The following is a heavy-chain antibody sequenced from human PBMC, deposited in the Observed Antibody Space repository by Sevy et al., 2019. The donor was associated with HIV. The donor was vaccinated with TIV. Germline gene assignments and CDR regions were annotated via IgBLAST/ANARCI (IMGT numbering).Heavy chain of an antibody. V-gene: IGHV3-23*01. CDR2: ISGSGGST. CDR3: AKDKFYSGGSCCDAFDI. D-gene: IGHD2-15*01. CDR1: GFTFSSYA. Sequence: GGSLRLSCAASGFTFSSYAMSWVRQAPGKGLEWVSAISGSGGSTYYADSVKDRFTISRDNSKNTLYLQMNSLRAEDTAVYYCAKDKFYSGGSCCDAFDIWGQGTMVTVSS. J-gene: IGHJ3*02.